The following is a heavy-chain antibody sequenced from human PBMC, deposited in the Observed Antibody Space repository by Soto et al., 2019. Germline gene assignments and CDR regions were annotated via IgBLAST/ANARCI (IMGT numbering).Heavy chain of an antibody. V-gene: IGHV1-18*01. CDR2: ISAYNGNT. D-gene: IGHD2-2*01. CDR3: ARVKYQLLKYYFDY. Sequence: ASVKASCKASGYTFTSYGISWVRQAPGQGLEWMGWISAYNGNTNYAQKLQGRVTMTTDTSTSTAYMELRSLRSDDTAVYYCARVKYQLLKYYFDYWGQGTLVTVSS. J-gene: IGHJ4*02. CDR1: GYTFTSYG.